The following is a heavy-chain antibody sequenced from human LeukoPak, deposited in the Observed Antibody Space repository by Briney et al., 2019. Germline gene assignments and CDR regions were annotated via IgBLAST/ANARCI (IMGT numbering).Heavy chain of an antibody. CDR1: GGSISSSSYY. Sequence: PSETLSLTCTVSGGSISSSSYYWGWIRQPPGKGLEWIGSIYYSGSTNYNPSLKSRVTISVDTSKNQFSLKLSSVTAADTAVYYCARPRIGYYFGAFDIWGQGTMVTVSS. V-gene: IGHV4-39*07. D-gene: IGHD3-22*01. CDR2: IYYSGST. CDR3: ARPRIGYYFGAFDI. J-gene: IGHJ3*02.